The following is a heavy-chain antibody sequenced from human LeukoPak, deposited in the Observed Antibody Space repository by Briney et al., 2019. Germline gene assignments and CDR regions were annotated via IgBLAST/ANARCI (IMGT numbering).Heavy chain of an antibody. CDR2: IYYSGST. D-gene: IGHD6-6*01. CDR1: GGSISSHY. V-gene: IGHV4-59*11. Sequence: SETLSLTCTVSGGSISSHYWSWIRQPPGKGLEWIGYIYYSGSTNYNPSLKSRVTISVDTSKNQFSLKLNPVTAADTAVYYCAREVSSSNAIDIWGQGTMVAVSS. J-gene: IGHJ3*02. CDR3: AREVSSSNAIDI.